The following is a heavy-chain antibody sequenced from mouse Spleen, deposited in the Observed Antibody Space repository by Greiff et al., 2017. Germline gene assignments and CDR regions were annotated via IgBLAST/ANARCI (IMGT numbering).Heavy chain of an antibody. V-gene: IGHV5-16*01. D-gene: IGHD4-1*01. CDR1: GFTFSDYY. CDR2: INYDGSST. J-gene: IGHJ2*01. CDR3: ARVLTGTFDY. Sequence: EVNVVESEGGLVQPGSSMKLSCTASGFTFSDYYMAWVRQVPEKGLEWVANINYDGSSTYYLDSLKSRFIISRDNAKNILYLQMSSLKSEDTATYYCARVLTGTFDYWGQGTTLTVSS.